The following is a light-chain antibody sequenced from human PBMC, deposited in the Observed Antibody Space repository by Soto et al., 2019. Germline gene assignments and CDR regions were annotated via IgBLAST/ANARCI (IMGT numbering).Light chain of an antibody. CDR1: LTINNN. Sequence: IVMTQSPATLSVSPGESVTLSCRASLTINNNIAWYQHKPGQAPRLLIFGASSRATGVPGRFSGSGFGTEFTLSISSLQSEDFAVYYCQQYNERPPWTFGQGTTVEMK. V-gene: IGKV3-15*01. CDR3: QQYNERPPWT. J-gene: IGKJ1*01. CDR2: GAS.